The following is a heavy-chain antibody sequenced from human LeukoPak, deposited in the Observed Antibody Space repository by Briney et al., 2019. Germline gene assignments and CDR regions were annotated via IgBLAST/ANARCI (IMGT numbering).Heavy chain of an antibody. D-gene: IGHD5-24*01. Sequence: ASVKVSCKASGYTFTGYHMHWVRQAPGQGLEWMGRIYPNSGGTNYAQKFQGRVTMTSDTSINTAYMELSRLISDDTAVYYCAGDGYNSRRFFDYWGQGTLVTVSS. CDR1: GYTFTGYH. J-gene: IGHJ4*02. CDR2: IYPNSGGT. V-gene: IGHV1-2*06. CDR3: AGDGYNSRRFFDY.